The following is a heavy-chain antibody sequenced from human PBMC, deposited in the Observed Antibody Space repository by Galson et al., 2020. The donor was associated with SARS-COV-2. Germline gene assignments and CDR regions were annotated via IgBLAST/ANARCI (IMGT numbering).Heavy chain of an antibody. J-gene: IGHJ4*02. Sequence: GGSLRLSCAASGFTFSSYAMSWVRQAPGKGLEWVSGISGSGGSTYYADSVKGRFTISRDNSKNTLYLQMNSLRAEDTAVYYCAKDSYKWNLKDLDYWGPGTLLTVSS. CDR3: AKDSYKWNLKDLDY. V-gene: IGHV3-23*01. CDR2: ISGSGGST. CDR1: GFTFSSYA. D-gene: IGHD1-20*01.